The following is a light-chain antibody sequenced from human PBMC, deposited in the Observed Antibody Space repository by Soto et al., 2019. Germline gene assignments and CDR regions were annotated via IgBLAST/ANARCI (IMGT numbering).Light chain of an antibody. Sequence: QLVLTQSPSASASLGASGKLTCTLSSGYSSFAIAWHQQQPQKGPRYLMKLNSDGSHNRGDGIPDRFSGSSSGAERYLTISSLQSDDEADYYCQTWGTDSRVFGGGTKLTVL. J-gene: IGLJ2*01. V-gene: IGLV4-69*01. CDR1: SGYSSFA. CDR2: LNSDGSH. CDR3: QTWGTDSRV.